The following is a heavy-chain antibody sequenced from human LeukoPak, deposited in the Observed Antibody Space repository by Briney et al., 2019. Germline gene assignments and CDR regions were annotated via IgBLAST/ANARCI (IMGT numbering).Heavy chain of an antibody. CDR3: ARDYRGPVDTAMVADY. J-gene: IGHJ4*02. D-gene: IGHD5-18*01. CDR2: MNNGGSGT. V-gene: IGHV3-74*01. Sequence: TGGSLRLSCAASGFAFSTYWMHWVRQAPGKGLEWVSLMNNGGSGTGYADSVKGRFTISRDNAKNSLYLQMNSLRAEDTAVYYCARDYRGPVDTAMVADYWGQGTLVTVSS. CDR1: GFAFSTYW.